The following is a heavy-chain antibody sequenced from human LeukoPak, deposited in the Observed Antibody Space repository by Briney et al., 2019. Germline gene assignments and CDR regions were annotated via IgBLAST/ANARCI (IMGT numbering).Heavy chain of an antibody. J-gene: IGHJ4*02. CDR3: ARGSPAGNSFHLDY. D-gene: IGHD4-23*01. Sequence: VASVKVSRKASGYTFTSYVMHWVRQAPGQGLEWMGWINAGNGNTKYSQKFQGRVTITRDTSASTAYMELSSLRSEDTAVYYCARGSPAGNSFHLDYWGQGTLVTVSS. V-gene: IGHV1-3*01. CDR1: GYTFTSYV. CDR2: INAGNGNT.